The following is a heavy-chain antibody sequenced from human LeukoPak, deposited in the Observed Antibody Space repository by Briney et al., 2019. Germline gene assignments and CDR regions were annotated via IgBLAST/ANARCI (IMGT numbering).Heavy chain of an antibody. Sequence: GGSLRLSCAASGFTFSSYGMHWVRQAPGKGLEWVAVIWYDGSNKYYADSVKGRFTISRDNSKNTLYLQMNSLRAEDTAVYYCAAGQGGYYYDGLYWGQGTLVTVSS. CDR2: IWYDGSNK. CDR3: AAGQGGYYYDGLY. D-gene: IGHD3-22*01. V-gene: IGHV3-33*01. CDR1: GFTFSSYG. J-gene: IGHJ4*02.